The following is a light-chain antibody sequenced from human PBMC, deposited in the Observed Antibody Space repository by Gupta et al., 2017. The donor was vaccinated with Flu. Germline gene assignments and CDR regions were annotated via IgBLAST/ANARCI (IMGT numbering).Light chain of an antibody. CDR1: SGNSSYA. V-gene: IGLV4-69*01. CDR2: LNSDGSH. CDR3: QTWGTGPRV. Sequence: QLVLTQSPSASASLGASVKLTCTLSSGNSSYAIAWHQQQPEKGPRYLMKLNSDGSHSKGDGIPDRFSGSSSGAERYLTISSLQSEDEADYYCQTWGTGPRVFGGGTKLTVL. J-gene: IGLJ3*02.